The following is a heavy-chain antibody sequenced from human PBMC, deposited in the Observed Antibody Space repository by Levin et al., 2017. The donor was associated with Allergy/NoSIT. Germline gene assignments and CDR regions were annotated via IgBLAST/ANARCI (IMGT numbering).Heavy chain of an antibody. CDR1: GGSISSSSYY. J-gene: IGHJ4*02. Sequence: SETLSLTCTVSGGSISSSSYYWGWIRQPPGKGLEWIGSIYYSGSTYYNPSLKSRVTISVDTSKNQFSLKLSSVTAADTAVYYCNDGDDESTGWGQGTLVTVSS. V-gene: IGHV4-39*07. D-gene: IGHD4-17*01. CDR2: IYYSGST. CDR3: NDGDDESTG.